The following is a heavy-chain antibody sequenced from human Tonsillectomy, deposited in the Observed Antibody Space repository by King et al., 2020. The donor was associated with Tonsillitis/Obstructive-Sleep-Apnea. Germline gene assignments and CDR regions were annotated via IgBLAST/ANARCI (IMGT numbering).Heavy chain of an antibody. J-gene: IGHJ6*03. V-gene: IGHV3-49*04. D-gene: IGHD3-10*01. CDR3: TRDPITMVRGVKGYFYYMDV. CDR2: IRSKGHGGTT. Sequence: VQLVQSGGGLVQPGRSLRLSCTASGLTFGDFALSWVRQAPGKGLEGVGFIRSKGHGGTTEYAASVKGRFTISRDDSKSIDYLQMNSLKTEDTAVYYCTRDPITMVRGVKGYFYYMDVWGKGTTVTVSS. CDR1: GLTFGDFA.